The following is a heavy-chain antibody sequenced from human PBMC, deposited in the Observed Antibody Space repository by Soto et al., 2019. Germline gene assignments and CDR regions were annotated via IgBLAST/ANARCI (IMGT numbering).Heavy chain of an antibody. CDR2: MTGSGATI. CDR3: AKDAVYNDGLWLMDS. J-gene: IGHJ4*02. D-gene: IGHD2-21*01. CDR1: GFTISTFA. V-gene: IGHV3-23*01. Sequence: EVQLLESGGGLVQRGGSLRLSCAASGFTISTFAMTWVLQAPGKGLESVCGMTGSGATIHYADSVRGRFTISKDNSKNVLFLQMDYLRDEDTAIYYCAKDAVYNDGLWLMDSWGQGTLVTVSS.